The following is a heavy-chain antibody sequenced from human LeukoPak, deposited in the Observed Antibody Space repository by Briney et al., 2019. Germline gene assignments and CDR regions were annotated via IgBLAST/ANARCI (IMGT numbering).Heavy chain of an antibody. CDR2: MNPNSGNT. Sequence: ASVKVSCKASGYTFTSFDINWVRQATGQGLEWMGWMNPNSGNTGYAQKFQGRVTITRNTSISIAYMELSSLRSEDTAVYYCARAPLYGAVRYLDDWGQGTLVTVSS. CDR1: GYTFTSFD. CDR3: ARAPLYGAVRYLDD. V-gene: IGHV1-8*03. J-gene: IGHJ4*02. D-gene: IGHD3-10*01.